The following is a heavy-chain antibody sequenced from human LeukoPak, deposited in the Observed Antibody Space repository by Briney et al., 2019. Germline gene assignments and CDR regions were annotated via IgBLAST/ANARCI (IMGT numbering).Heavy chain of an antibody. CDR2: IYYSGST. D-gene: IGHD3-9*01. J-gene: IGHJ4*02. CDR1: GGSISSYY. CDR3: ASEHYDILTGYYPTYQFY. V-gene: IGHV4-59*12. Sequence: PSETLSLTCTVSGGSISSYYWSWIRQPPGKGLEWIGYIYYSGSTNYNPSLKSRVTISVDTSRNQFSLKLSSVTAADTAVYYCASEHYDILTGYYPTYQFYWGQGTLVTVSS.